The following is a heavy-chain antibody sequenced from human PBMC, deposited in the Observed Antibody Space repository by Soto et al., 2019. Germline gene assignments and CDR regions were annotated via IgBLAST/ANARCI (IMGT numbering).Heavy chain of an antibody. V-gene: IGHV3-23*01. CDR2: IDVGGGGT. J-gene: IGHJ4*02. Sequence: LRLSCAASGFTLSSCVMSWVRQAPGKGLEWVSGIDVGGGGTYYADSVKGRFTISRDNSKNTLYLQMNSLRADDTAVYYCAKGPEQLVHGVFDSWGQGTLVTVSS. D-gene: IGHD6-6*01. CDR1: GFTLSSCV. CDR3: AKGPEQLVHGVFDS.